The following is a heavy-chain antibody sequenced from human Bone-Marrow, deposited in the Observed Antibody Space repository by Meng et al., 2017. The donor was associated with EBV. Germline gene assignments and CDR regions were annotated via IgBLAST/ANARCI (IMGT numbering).Heavy chain of an antibody. D-gene: IGHD5-12*01. CDR1: GGSGSSGSYY. J-gene: IGHJ5*02. CDR3: ARGSLIVATNWFDP. V-gene: IGHV4-61*01. CDR2: IYYSGST. Sequence: GRLQESGPDLVKPSETLSPTFTVSGGSGSSGSYYWSWIRQPPGKGLEWIGYIYYSGSTNYNPSLKSRVTISVDTSKNQFSLKLSSVTAADTAVYYCARGSLIVATNWFDPWGQGTLVTVSS.